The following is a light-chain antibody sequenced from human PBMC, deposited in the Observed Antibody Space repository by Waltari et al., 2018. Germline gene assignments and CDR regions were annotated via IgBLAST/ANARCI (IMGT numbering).Light chain of an antibody. CDR3: QQYDNWPST. Sequence: EIVMTQSPATLSVSPGERATLSCRASQSISRNLAWYQQRADQAPRLLIYDASARATGIPARFSGSGSGTEFTLTISSLQSEDFAIHYCQQYDNWPSTFGQGTTLEIK. CDR1: QSISRN. J-gene: IGKJ2*01. V-gene: IGKV3-15*01. CDR2: DAS.